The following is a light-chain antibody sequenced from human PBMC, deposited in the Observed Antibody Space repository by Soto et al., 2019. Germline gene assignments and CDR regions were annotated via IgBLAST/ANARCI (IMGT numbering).Light chain of an antibody. CDR1: QGIRNY. CDR2: AAS. CDR3: QQRSNWPAWT. V-gene: IGKV1-27*01. Sequence: DIQMTQSPTSLSASVGDRVTITCRASQGIRNYVAWYQQIPGKAPKLLIYAASTLQSGVPSRFSGSGSGTDFTLTINGLQPEDFAVYYCQQRSNWPAWTFGQGTKVEIK. J-gene: IGKJ1*01.